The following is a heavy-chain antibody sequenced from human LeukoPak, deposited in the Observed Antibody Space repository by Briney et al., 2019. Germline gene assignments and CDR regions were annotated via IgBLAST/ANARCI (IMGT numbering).Heavy chain of an antibody. J-gene: IGHJ4*02. D-gene: IGHD2-2*01. CDR2: INPNSGAT. Sequence: ASVKVSCTSSGYTFTVYYIYRVREPPGQGREWMGWINPNSGATKYAQKFQGRVSMTRDTSINTAYMDLTNLRSDDTAIFYCARVKKLMPEFEFWGQGTLVTVSS. CDR3: ARVKKLMPEFEF. CDR1: GYTFTVYY. V-gene: IGHV1-2*02.